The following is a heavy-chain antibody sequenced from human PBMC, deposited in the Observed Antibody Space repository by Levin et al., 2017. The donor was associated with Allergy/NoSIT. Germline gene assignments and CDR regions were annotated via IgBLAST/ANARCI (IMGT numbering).Heavy chain of an antibody. CDR3: AVQRSPGIVDATMGFDY. D-gene: IGHD1-26*01. CDR2: ISYDGSGK. J-gene: IGHJ4*02. CDR1: GFTFSNYA. Sequence: GESLKISCAASGFTFSNYAMHWVRQAPGKGPEWVAVISYDGSGKYYADSVKGRFPISRDNSKNTLYLQVNSLKPEDTAVYYCAVQRSPGIVDATMGFDYWGQGTLVTVSS. V-gene: IGHV3-30-3*01.